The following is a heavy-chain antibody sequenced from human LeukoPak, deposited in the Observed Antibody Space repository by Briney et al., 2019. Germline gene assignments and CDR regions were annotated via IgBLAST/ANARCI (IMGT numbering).Heavy chain of an antibody. V-gene: IGHV1-2*02. Sequence: GASVTVSCKASGYTFTGYYMHWVRQAPGQGLEWMGWINPNSGGTNYAQKFQGRVTMTRDTSISTAYMELSRLRSDDTAVYYCAREGDIVVVPAAIDWGQGTLVTVSS. D-gene: IGHD2-2*01. J-gene: IGHJ4*02. CDR1: GYTFTGYY. CDR3: AREGDIVVVPAAID. CDR2: INPNSGGT.